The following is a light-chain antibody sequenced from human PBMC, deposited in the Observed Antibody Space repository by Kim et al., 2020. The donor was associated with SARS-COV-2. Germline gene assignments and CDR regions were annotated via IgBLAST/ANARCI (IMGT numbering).Light chain of an antibody. Sequence: ASVGDRVTITCRTSQNINSHLNWYHQKPGRAPKLLIYAASTLQGGVPSRFSGSGSVTDFTLTISSLQPEDFATYFCQQNYISPVTFCPGAQVDIK. CDR2: AAS. V-gene: IGKV1-39*01. CDR3: QQNYISPVT. CDR1: QNINSH. J-gene: IGKJ3*01.